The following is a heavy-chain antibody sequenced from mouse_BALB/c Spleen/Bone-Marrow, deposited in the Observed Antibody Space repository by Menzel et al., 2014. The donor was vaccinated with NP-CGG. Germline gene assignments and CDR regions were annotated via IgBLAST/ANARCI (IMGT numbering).Heavy chain of an antibody. CDR3: GRGWEVFTY. J-gene: IGHJ3*01. V-gene: IGHV3-8*02. CDR1: GDSIXSGY. D-gene: IGHD4-1*01. CDR2: ITYSDST. Sequence: EVEVVESGPSLVKPSQTLSLTCSVTGDSIXSGYWNWIRKFPGNKLEYMGYITYSDSTYYNPSLKSRISITRDTSKNQYYLQLNSVTTEDTATYYCGRGWEVFTYWGQGTLVTVSA.